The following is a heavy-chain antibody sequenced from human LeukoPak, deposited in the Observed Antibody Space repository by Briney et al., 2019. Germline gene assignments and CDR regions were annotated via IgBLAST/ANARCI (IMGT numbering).Heavy chain of an antibody. CDR3: AREGEYYSESGNLVDASDV. J-gene: IGHJ3*01. CDR1: GYTFTSYA. Sequence: SVKVSCKASGYTFTSYAMNWVRQAPGQGLEWMGGIAPISGTPLYSQRFQGRVTISADTSTNTAYMEMSSVTSEDTAVYYCAREGEYYSESGNLVDASDVWGQGTMVIVSA. V-gene: IGHV1-69*06. D-gene: IGHD3-10*01. CDR2: IAPISGTP.